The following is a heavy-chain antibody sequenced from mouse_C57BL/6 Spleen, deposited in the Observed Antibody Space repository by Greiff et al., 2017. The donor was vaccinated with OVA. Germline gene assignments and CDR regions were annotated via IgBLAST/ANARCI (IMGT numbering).Heavy chain of an antibody. V-gene: IGHV5-17*01. D-gene: IGHD1-1*01. CDR3: ARDDNYYGSSLFDY. CDR1: GFTFSDYG. CDR2: ISSGSSTI. J-gene: IGHJ2*01. Sequence: EVKLMESGGGLVKPGGSLKLSCAASGFTFSDYGMHWVRQAPEKGLEWVAYISSGSSTIYYADTVKGRFTMSRDNAKNTLFLQMTSLRSEDTAMYYCARDDNYYGSSLFDYWGQGTTLTVSS.